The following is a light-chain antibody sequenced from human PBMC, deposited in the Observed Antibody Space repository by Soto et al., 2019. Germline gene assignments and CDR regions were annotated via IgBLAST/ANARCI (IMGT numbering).Light chain of an antibody. CDR2: AAS. CDR1: QGINSW. V-gene: IGKV1-12*01. CDR3: LQVGSHPLT. Sequence: DIQMTQSPSSVSASVGDRVTITCRASQGINSWLAWYQQKPGEVPKLLIYAASSLQSGVPSRLSGSGSGTDFTLTINNLQPEDFATYYCLQVGSHPLTCGGGTKVEIK. J-gene: IGKJ4*01.